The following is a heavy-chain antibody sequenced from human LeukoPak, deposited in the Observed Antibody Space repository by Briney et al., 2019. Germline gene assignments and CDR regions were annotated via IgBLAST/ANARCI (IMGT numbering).Heavy chain of an antibody. CDR1: GFTLSSYA. Sequence: PGGSLRLSCAASGFTLSSYAMSWVRQAPGKGLEWVSAISGSGGSTYYADSVKGRFAISRDNSKNTLYLQMNSLRAEDTAVYYCAKDQEVTGIAVAGDAYYFDYWGQGTLVTVSS. CDR2: ISGSGGST. J-gene: IGHJ4*02. CDR3: AKDQEVTGIAVAGDAYYFDY. D-gene: IGHD6-19*01. V-gene: IGHV3-23*01.